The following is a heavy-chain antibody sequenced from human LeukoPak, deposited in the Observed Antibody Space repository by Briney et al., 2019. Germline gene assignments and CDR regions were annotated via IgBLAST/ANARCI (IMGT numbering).Heavy chain of an antibody. CDR2: INHSGST. V-gene: IGHV4-34*01. Sequence: PSETLSLTCAVYGGSFSGYYWSWIRQPPGKGLEWIGEINHSGSTNYNPSLKSRVTISVDTSKNQFSLKLSSVTAADTAVYYCAREEGYDILTGYFSFWGQGTMVTVSS. CDR1: GGSFSGYY. D-gene: IGHD3-9*01. J-gene: IGHJ3*01. CDR3: AREEGYDILTGYFSF.